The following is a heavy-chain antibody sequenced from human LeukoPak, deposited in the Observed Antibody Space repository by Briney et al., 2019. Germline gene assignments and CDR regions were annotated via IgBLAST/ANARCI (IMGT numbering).Heavy chain of an antibody. J-gene: IGHJ4*02. D-gene: IGHD2-8*02. V-gene: IGHV3-48*03. Sequence: GGSLRLSCAASGFTFSSYEMNWVRQAPGKGLEWVSYISSSGSTIYYADSVRGRFTISRDNSKSTLSLQMNSLRVEDTAIYYCATYRQVLLPFESWGQGTLVTVSS. CDR1: GFTFSSYE. CDR3: ATYRQVLLPFES. CDR2: ISSSGSTI.